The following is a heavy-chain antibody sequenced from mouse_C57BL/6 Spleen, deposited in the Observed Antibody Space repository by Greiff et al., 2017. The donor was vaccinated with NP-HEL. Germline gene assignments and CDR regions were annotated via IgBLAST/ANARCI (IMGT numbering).Heavy chain of an antibody. CDR3: ARRTGPLDY. J-gene: IGHJ2*01. CDR1: GYTFTASY. V-gene: IGHV1-19*01. CDR2: INPSTGGT. D-gene: IGHD4-1*01. Sequence: VQLQQSGPVLVKPGASVKMSCKASGYTFTASYLHWVKQSHGKSLEWIGVINPSTGGTSYNQKFKGKATLTVDKSSSTAYMELNSLTSEDSAVYYCARRTGPLDYWGQGTTLTVSS.